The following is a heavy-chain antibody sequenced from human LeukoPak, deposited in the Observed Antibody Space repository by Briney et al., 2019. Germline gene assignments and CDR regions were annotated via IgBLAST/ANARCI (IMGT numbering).Heavy chain of an antibody. D-gene: IGHD6-13*01. CDR2: VSGSGGST. J-gene: IGHJ4*02. CDR3: AKAQLGRFDY. V-gene: IGHV3-23*01. Sequence: GGSLRLSCAASGFTFSSSAMSWVRQAPGKGLEWVPTVSGSGGSTYYADSVKGRFTISRDNSKNTLYLQMNSLRAEDTAVYYCAKAQLGRFDYWGQGTLVTVSS. CDR1: GFTFSSSA.